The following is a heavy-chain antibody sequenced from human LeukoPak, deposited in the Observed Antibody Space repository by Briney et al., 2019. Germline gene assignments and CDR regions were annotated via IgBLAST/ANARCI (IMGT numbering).Heavy chain of an antibody. CDR3: AKDIQCTY. Sequence: GGSLRLSCAASGSTFSSAAMTWVRQAPGKGLEWVSLISPTGGNTFADSVKGRFTISRDNSKNTLYLEMNSLRAEDTAVYFCAKDIQCTYWGQGALVTVSS. D-gene: IGHD2-8*01. CDR1: GSTFSSAA. CDR2: ISPTGGNT. J-gene: IGHJ4*02. V-gene: IGHV3-23*01.